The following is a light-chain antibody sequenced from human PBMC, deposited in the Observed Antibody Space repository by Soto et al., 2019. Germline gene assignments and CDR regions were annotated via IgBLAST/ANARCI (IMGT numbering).Light chain of an antibody. V-gene: IGKV3-15*01. CDR1: QSVSSN. CDR3: QHYNNWPRT. Sequence: EIVMTQSPATLSVSPGERATHSCRASQSVSSNLAWYQQKPGQAPRLLIYGTSTRATGIPARFSGSGSGTEFTLTISSLQSEDFAVYYCQHYNNWPRTFGQGTKVEIK. CDR2: GTS. J-gene: IGKJ1*01.